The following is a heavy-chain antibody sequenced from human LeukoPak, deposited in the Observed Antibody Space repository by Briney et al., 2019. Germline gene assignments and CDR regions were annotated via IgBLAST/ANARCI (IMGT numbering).Heavy chain of an antibody. CDR2: INPNSGGT. V-gene: IGHV1-2*02. J-gene: IGHJ6*02. Sequence: ASVKVSCKASGYTFTRYYMHWVRQAPGQGLEWMGWINPNSGGTNYAQKFQGRVTMTRDTSISTAYMELSRLRSDDTAVYYCAREHIVVVTAPLYYGMDVWGQGTTVTVSS. CDR1: GYTFTRYY. D-gene: IGHD2-21*02. CDR3: AREHIVVVTAPLYYGMDV.